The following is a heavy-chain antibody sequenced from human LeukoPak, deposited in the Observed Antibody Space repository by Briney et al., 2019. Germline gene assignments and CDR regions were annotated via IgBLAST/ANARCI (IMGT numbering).Heavy chain of an antibody. CDR2: IKQDGSEK. Sequence: PGGSLRLSCAASGFTFSSYWMSWVRQAPGKGLEWVAYIKQDGSEKYYVDSVKGRFTISRDNAKNSLYLQMNSLRAEDTAVYYCARALSGYDSDYYFDYWGQGTLVTVSS. D-gene: IGHD5-12*01. CDR1: GFTFSSYW. CDR3: ARALSGYDSDYYFDY. V-gene: IGHV3-7*01. J-gene: IGHJ4*02.